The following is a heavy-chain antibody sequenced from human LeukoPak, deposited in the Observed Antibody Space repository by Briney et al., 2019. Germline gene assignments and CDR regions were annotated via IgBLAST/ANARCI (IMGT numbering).Heavy chain of an antibody. CDR3: AGLHGGKGQYYFDF. V-gene: IGHV4-4*09. CDR1: GGSISNYY. CDR2: ISTSGST. D-gene: IGHD4-23*01. J-gene: IGHJ4*02. Sequence: SETLSLTCTVSGGSISNYYWSWIRQPPGKGKEWIGYISTSGSTSSNPSLKSRVTMSVDTSQNQFSLNLSSVAAADTAVYYCAGLHGGKGQYYFDFWGQGTLVTVSS.